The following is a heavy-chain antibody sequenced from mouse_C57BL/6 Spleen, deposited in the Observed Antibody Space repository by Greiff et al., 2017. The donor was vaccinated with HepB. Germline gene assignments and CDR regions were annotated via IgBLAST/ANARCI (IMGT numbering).Heavy chain of an antibody. CDR2: IYPGSGST. V-gene: IGHV1-55*01. J-gene: IGHJ3*01. Sequence: QVQLKQPGAELVKPGASVKMPCKASGYTFTSYWITWVKQRPGQGLEWIGDIYPGSGSTNYNEKFKSKATLTVDTSSSTAYMQLSSLTSEDSAVYYCARRNYGSFFAYWGQGTLVTVSA. D-gene: IGHD1-1*01. CDR3: ARRNYGSFFAY. CDR1: GYTFTSYW.